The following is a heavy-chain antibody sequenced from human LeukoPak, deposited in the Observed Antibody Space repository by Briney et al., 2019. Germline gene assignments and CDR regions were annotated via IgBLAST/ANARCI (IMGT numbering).Heavy chain of an antibody. CDR2: INPNSGGT. CDR3: ARDRSGSDEGPSDY. J-gene: IGHJ4*02. CDR1: GYTFTGYY. Sequence: ASVKVSCKASGYTFTGYYMHWVRQAPGQGLEWMGWINPNSGGTNDAQKFQGRVTMTRDTSISTAYMELSRLRSDDTAVYYCARDRSGSDEGPSDYWGQGTLVTVSS. V-gene: IGHV1-2*02. D-gene: IGHD1-26*01.